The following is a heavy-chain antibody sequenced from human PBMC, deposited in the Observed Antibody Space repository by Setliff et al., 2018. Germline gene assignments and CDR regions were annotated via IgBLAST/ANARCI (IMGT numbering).Heavy chain of an antibody. Sequence: GGSLRLSCAASGFTFSSYAMHWVRQAPGKGLEWVAVISYDGSNKYYADSVKGRFTISRDNSKNTLYLQMNSLRAEDTAVYYCARDPGSGWYDQDAFDIWGQGTMVTVSS. CDR3: ARDPGSGWYDQDAFDI. V-gene: IGHV3-30-3*01. CDR2: ISYDGSNK. J-gene: IGHJ3*02. CDR1: GFTFSSYA. D-gene: IGHD6-19*01.